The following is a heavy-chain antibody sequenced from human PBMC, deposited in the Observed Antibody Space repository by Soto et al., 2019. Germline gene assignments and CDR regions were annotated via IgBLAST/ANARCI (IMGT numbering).Heavy chain of an antibody. CDR2: ISYDGSNK. D-gene: IGHD2-21*02. V-gene: IGHV3-30-3*01. CDR1: GFTVSSYA. J-gene: IGHJ6*02. Sequence: VGSLRVTCEASGFTVSSYAVHWVRQAPGKGLEWVAVISYDGSNKYYAASVKGRSTISRDNSKNTLYLQMNSLRAEDTAVYYCSRGRATVVTRWMEEGYYAMDVWGQGTTVTVSS. CDR3: SRGRATVVTRWMEEGYYAMDV.